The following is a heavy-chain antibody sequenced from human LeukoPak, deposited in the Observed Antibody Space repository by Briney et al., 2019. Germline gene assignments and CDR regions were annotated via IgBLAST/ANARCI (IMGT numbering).Heavy chain of an antibody. D-gene: IGHD6-19*01. Sequence: SVKVSCKASGGTFSSYAISWVRQAPGQGLEWMGGIIPIFGTANYAQRFQGRVTMTRNTSISTAYMELSSLRSEDTAVYYCARGRRIAVAGTRKYYFDYWGQGTLVTVSS. J-gene: IGHJ4*02. CDR1: GGTFSSYA. CDR2: IIPIFGTA. V-gene: IGHV1-69*05. CDR3: ARGRRIAVAGTRKYYFDY.